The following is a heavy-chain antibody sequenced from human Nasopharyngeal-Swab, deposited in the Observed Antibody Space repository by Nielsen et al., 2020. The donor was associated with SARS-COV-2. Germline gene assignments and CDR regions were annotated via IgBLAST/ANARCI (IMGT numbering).Heavy chain of an antibody. CDR3: ARDHYSGSGWSEHFDY. CDR2: INTNTGNP. D-gene: IGHD6-19*01. J-gene: IGHJ4*02. Sequence: GESLKISCKASGYTFTSYAMNWVRQAPGQGPEWMGWINTNTGNPTYAQGFTGRFVFSLDTSVSTAYLQISSLKAEDTAVYYCARDHYSGSGWSEHFDYWGQGTLVTVSS. CDR1: GYTFTSYA. V-gene: IGHV7-4-1*02.